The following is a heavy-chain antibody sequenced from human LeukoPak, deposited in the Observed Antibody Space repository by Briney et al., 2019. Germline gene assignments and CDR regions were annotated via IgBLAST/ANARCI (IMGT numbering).Heavy chain of an antibody. V-gene: IGHV4-59*08. CDR1: GGSISGDH. CDR2: IYYSGNT. CDR3: ARRNDFGI. Sequence: SDTLSLTCTVSGGSISGDHWNWIRQPPGKGLEWIGYIYYSGNTNYNPSLKSRVTISVDTSKNQFSLKLNSVTAADTAVYYCARRNDFGIWGQGTMVTVSS. J-gene: IGHJ3*02.